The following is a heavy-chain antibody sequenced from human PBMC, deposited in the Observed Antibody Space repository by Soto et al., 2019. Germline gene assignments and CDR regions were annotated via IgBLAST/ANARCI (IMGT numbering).Heavy chain of an antibody. Sequence: EVQLVESGGGLVQPGGSLRLSCAASGFTVSSKYMSWVRQAPGKGLEWVSLIQSGGPTYYADSVKGRFTISRDTSENTVHLQMDSLRAEDTAVYYCARDDVLCDGGRCYGVPLDVWAKGPRSPSPQ. J-gene: IGHJ6*04. D-gene: IGHD2-15*01. CDR3: ARDDVLCDGGRCYGVPLDV. CDR2: IQSGGPT. CDR1: GFTVSSKY. V-gene: IGHV3-66*01.